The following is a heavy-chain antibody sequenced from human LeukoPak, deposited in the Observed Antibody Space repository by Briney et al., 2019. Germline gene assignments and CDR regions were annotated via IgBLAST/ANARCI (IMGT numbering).Heavy chain of an antibody. CDR2: IIPIFGTA. Sequence: SVKVSCKASGGTFSSYAISWVRQAPGQGVEWMGGIIPIFGTANYAQKFPGRVTITADKSTSTAYMELSSLRSEDTAVYYCAREVTMVRGVITINWFDPWGQGTLVTVSS. J-gene: IGHJ5*02. V-gene: IGHV1-69*06. CDR1: GGTFSSYA. CDR3: AREVTMVRGVITINWFDP. D-gene: IGHD3-10*01.